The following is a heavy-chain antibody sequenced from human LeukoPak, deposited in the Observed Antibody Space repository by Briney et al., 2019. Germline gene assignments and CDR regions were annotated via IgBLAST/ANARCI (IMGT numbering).Heavy chain of an antibody. CDR1: GGSVSNGNYY. V-gene: IGHV4-61*01. Sequence: SETLSLTCTVSGGSVSNGNYYWGWLRQPPGKALEWIGYIYYTGSTSYNPSLEGRVTISVDTSKNQFSVKLNSVTAADTAVYYCARAGYSYEPPNYWGQGTLVTVSS. D-gene: IGHD5-18*01. CDR3: ARAGYSYEPPNY. J-gene: IGHJ4*02. CDR2: IYYTGST.